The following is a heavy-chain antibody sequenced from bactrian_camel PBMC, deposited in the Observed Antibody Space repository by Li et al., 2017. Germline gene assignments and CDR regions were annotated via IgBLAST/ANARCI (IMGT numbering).Heavy chain of an antibody. D-gene: IGHD4*01. CDR2: IYTRGGIT. Sequence: VQLVESGGGSVQAGQSLRLSCVASGYSDGCMGWFRQAPGKEREGIANIYTRGGITGITGYADSVKVRFTISRDDAKNTVYLQMNSLKPEDTGVYYCVTSATWRWSDEYRYWGQGTQVTVS. V-gene: IGHV3S63*01. CDR1: GYSDGC. CDR3: VTSATWRWSDEYRY. J-gene: IGHJ4*01.